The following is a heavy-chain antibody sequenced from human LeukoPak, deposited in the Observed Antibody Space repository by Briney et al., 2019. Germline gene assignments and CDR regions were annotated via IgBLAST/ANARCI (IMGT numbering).Heavy chain of an antibody. V-gene: IGHV3-23*01. Sequence: GGSLRLSCAASGFTFSSFAMTWVRQAPGKGLEWVSSISGSGVSTYLADSVKGRFTVSRDNSKDTLYLQMDSLRAEDTAVYYCAKDLSSVVVVAATPFGYWGQGTLVTVSS. CDR2: ISGSGVST. CDR1: GFTFSSFA. J-gene: IGHJ4*02. D-gene: IGHD2-15*01. CDR3: AKDLSSVVVVAATPFGY.